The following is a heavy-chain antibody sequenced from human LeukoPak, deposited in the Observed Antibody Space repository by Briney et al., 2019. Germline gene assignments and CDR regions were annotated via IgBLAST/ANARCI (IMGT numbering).Heavy chain of an antibody. CDR3: SRDSAYSAFDI. CDR2: INEDGSVK. J-gene: IGHJ3*02. CDR1: GFTFSGSW. D-gene: IGHD5-12*01. Sequence: PGGSLRPSCAASGFTFSGSWMTWVRQAPGEGLERVAIINEDGSVKAYVASVQGRFTISRDNAENSVYLQMNSLRAEDTAVYYCSRDSAYSAFDIWGQGTMVTVSS. V-gene: IGHV3-7*01.